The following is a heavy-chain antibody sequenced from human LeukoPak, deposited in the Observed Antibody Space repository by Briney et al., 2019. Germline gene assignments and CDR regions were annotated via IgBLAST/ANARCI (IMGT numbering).Heavy chain of an antibody. CDR2: ISSSGSTI. CDR3: ARERWILAVAGIPDY. J-gene: IGHJ4*02. Sequence: GGSLRLSCAASGFTFSDYYMSWIRQAPGKGLEWVSYISSSGSTIYYADSVKGRFTISRDNAKNSLYLQMNSLRAEDTAVYYCARERWILAVAGIPDYWGQGTLVTVSS. D-gene: IGHD6-19*01. V-gene: IGHV3-11*01. CDR1: GFTFSDYY.